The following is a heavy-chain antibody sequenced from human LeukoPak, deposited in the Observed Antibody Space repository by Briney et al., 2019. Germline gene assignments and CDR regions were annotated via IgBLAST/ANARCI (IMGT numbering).Heavy chain of an antibody. V-gene: IGHV3-23*01. J-gene: IGHJ4*02. CDR2: VSGSGGST. CDR3: AKDSGGYEGGY. Sequence: PGGSLRLSCAASGFTFTIYAMRWVRPGPRKGLEWASAVSGSGGSTYYADSVKGRFTISRENSKNTLYLQMNSLSAEDTAVYYCAKDSGGYEGGYWGQGTLVTVSS. CDR1: GFTFTIYA. D-gene: IGHD3-22*01.